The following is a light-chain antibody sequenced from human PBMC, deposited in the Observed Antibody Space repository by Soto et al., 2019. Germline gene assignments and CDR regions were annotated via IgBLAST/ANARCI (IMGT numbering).Light chain of an antibody. Sequence: IHLTQSPSSLSPSVVDIVTITCRASQDISIYLGWYQQKPGKAPKLLIYAASTLQSGVPSRFSGSGSGTDFTLTISSLQPEDFATYYCQQLDTFLLKFGGGTKVDIK. CDR1: QDISIY. V-gene: IGKV1-9*01. J-gene: IGKJ4*01. CDR3: QQLDTFLLK. CDR2: AAS.